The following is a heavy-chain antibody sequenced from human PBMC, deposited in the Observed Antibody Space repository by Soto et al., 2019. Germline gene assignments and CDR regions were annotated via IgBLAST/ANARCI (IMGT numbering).Heavy chain of an antibody. CDR3: ARDLIGYSSSRYSWFDP. CDR2: IIPIFGTA. CDR1: GGTFSSYD. J-gene: IGHJ5*02. Sequence: QVQLVQSGAEVKKPGSSVKVSCKASGGTFSSYDISWVRQAPGQELEWMGGIIPIFGTANYAQKFQGRVTITADESTSTAYMELSSLRSEDTAVYYCARDLIGYSSSRYSWFDPWGQGTLVTVSS. D-gene: IGHD6-13*01. V-gene: IGHV1-69*12.